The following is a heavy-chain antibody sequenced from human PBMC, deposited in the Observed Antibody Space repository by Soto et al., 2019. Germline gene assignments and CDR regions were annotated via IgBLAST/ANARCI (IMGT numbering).Heavy chain of an antibody. CDR2: IYHSGST. V-gene: IGHV4-4*02. D-gene: IGHD3-16*02. Sequence: QVQLQESGPGLVKPSGTLSLTCAVSSGSISSSNWWRWVRQPPGKGLEWIGEIYHSGSTNYNPSLKSRVTISVDKSKNQFSLKLSSVTAADTAVYYCARATGITFGGVIPSRGPFDYWGQGTLVTVSS. J-gene: IGHJ4*02. CDR3: ARATGITFGGVIPSRGPFDY. CDR1: SGSISSSNW.